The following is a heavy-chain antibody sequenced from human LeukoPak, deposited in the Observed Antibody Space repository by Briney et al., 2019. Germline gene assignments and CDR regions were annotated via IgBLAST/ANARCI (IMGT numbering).Heavy chain of an antibody. J-gene: IGHJ3*02. CDR2: ISSSSSTI. CDR3: ARRSWENAFDI. Sequence: GGSLRLSCAASGFTFSSYSMNWVRQAPGKGLEWVSYISSSSSTIYYADSVKGRFTISRDNAKNSLYLQMNSLRAEDTAVYYCARRSWENAFDIWGQGTMVTVSS. V-gene: IGHV3-48*04. D-gene: IGHD6-13*01. CDR1: GFTFSSYS.